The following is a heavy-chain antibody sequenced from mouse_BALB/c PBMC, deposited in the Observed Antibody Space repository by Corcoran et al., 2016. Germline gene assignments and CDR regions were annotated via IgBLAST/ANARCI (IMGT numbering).Heavy chain of an antibody. J-gene: IGHJ4*01. V-gene: IGHV14-3*02. CDR2: IDPANGHT. D-gene: IGHD2-14*01. Sequence: EVQLQQSGAELVKPGASGKLSCTASGFNIKDTYMHWVKQRPEQGLEWIGRIDPANGHTKYDPKFQGKATITADTSSNTAYLQLSSLSSADTAVYYCANYRYDYAMDYWGQGTSVTVSS. CDR1: GFNIKDTY. CDR3: ANYRYDYAMDY.